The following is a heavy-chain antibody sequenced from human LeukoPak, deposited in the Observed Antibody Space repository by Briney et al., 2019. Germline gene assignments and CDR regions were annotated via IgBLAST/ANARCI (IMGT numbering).Heavy chain of an antibody. D-gene: IGHD3-9*01. J-gene: IGHJ6*02. V-gene: IGHV4-34*01. Sequence: SETLSLTCAVYGGSFSGYYWSWIRQPPGKGLEWIGEINHSGSTNYNPSLKSRVTISVDTSKNQFSLKLSSVTAADTAVYYCARAPVLRYFDWSNYYYYGMDVWVQGTTVTVSS. CDR3: ARAPVLRYFDWSNYYYYGMDV. CDR2: INHSGST. CDR1: GGSFSGYY.